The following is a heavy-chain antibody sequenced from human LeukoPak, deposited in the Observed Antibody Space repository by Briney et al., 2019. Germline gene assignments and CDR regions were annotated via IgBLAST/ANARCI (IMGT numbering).Heavy chain of an antibody. D-gene: IGHD3-3*01. CDR3: ARSYDFWSGVDY. V-gene: IGHV4-59*01. J-gene: IGHJ4*02. CDR2: IYYSGST. CDR1: GGSISSYY. Sequence: SETLSLTCTVSGGSISSYYWSWIRQPPGKGLEWIGYIYYSGSTNYNPSLTSRVTISVDTSNNKFPLKLSSVTAADTAVSYCARSYDFWSGVDYWGQGTLVTVSS.